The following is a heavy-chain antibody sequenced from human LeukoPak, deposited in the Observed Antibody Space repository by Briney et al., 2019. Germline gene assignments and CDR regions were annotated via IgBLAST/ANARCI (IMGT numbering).Heavy chain of an antibody. CDR2: IYFSGST. J-gene: IGHJ6*02. Sequence: SETLSLTCTVSGGSINGYYWNWTRQPPGKGLEWIGYIYFSGSTNYNPSPQSRVTISVDTSKNQFSLKLNSVTAADTAVYFCARGEALRQNYGMDVWGQGTTVTVSS. CDR3: ARGEALRQNYGMDV. CDR1: GGSINGYY. V-gene: IGHV4-59*01.